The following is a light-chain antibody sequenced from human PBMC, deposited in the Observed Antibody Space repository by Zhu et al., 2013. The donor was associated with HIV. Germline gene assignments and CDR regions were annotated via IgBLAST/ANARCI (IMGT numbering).Light chain of an antibody. J-gene: IGKJ4*01. CDR1: QGISNY. CDR3: QQVYTYPLT. CDR2: SAS. Sequence: DIQLTQSPSFLSASVGDRVTITCRASQGISNYLAWYQHQPGKAPKLLIYSASKLQSGVSSKFSGSGSGTEFSLTITGLQAEDFATYYCQQVYTYPLTFGGGTKVEIK. V-gene: IGKV1-9*01.